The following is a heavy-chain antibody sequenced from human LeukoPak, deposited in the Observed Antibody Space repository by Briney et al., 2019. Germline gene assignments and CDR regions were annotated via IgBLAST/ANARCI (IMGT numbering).Heavy chain of an antibody. CDR3: ARIRCGHSSAICYNH. V-gene: IGHV4-34*01. D-gene: IGHD2-8*01. Sequence: PSETLSLTRSVYGVSLSDCYWSWIRQPPGKGLEWIGEINHNGGTKYNPSLKGRVTISVDTSENHFSLNLRSVTAADTAVYYCARIRCGHSSAICYNHWGRGTLVTVSS. CDR1: GVSLSDCY. J-gene: IGHJ5*02. CDR2: INHNGGT.